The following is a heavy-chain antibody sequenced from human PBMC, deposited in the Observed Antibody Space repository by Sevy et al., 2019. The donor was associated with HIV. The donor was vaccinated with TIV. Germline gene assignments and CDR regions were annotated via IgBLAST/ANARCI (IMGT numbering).Heavy chain of an antibody. Sequence: GGSLRLSCEVSGFTLSTHVMHWVRQAPGKGLDWVAAISYDESKKYYADSVKGRFTISRDNSKNSLFLQMKSLTPEDTAVYYCARDPRLYGDNVEGFDSWGQGTLVTVS. CDR1: GFTLSTHV. D-gene: IGHD4-17*01. V-gene: IGHV3-30*03. J-gene: IGHJ4*02. CDR3: ARDPRLYGDNVEGFDS. CDR2: ISYDESKK.